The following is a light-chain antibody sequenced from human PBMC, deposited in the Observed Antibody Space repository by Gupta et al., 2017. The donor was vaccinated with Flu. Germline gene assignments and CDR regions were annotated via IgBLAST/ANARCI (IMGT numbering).Light chain of an antibody. CDR1: QRIDTF. CDR2: FAS. CDR3: QQTYTAPLS. J-gene: IGKJ4*01. Sequence: DIQMTQSPSSLSASVGDRVSITCRASQRIDTFLSWYQQKPGKAPSLLISFASTLESGVPSRFSGSGSGADFVLTINSLQPEDFATYFCQQTYTAPLSFGGGTKVQIK. V-gene: IGKV1-39*01.